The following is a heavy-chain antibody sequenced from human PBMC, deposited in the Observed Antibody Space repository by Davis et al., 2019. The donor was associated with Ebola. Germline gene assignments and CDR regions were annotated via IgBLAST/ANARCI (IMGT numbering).Heavy chain of an antibody. J-gene: IGHJ6*02. CDR1: GFTFSTYS. V-gene: IGHV3-48*01. CDR3: ARRTAGITLSFYAMDV. Sequence: GESLKISCAASGFTFSTYSMNWVRQAPGKGLEWVSYISSGSSTIYYADSVKGRFTISRDNAKNSLYLQMNSLRAEDTAVYYCARRTAGITLSFYAMDVWGQGTTVTVSS. D-gene: IGHD1-1*01. CDR2: ISSGSSTI.